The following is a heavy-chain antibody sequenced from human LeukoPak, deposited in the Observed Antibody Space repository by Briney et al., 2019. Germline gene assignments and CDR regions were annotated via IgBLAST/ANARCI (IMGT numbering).Heavy chain of an antibody. V-gene: IGHV4-31*03. CDR3: ARAGVAPAQDFDY. Sequence: SQTLSLTCTVSGGSISSGGYYWSWIRQHPGKGLEWIGYFYYSGTTNYNPSLKSRVIISVDTSKNQFFLKLSSVTAADTAVYYCARAGVAPAQDFDYWGRGILVTVSS. J-gene: IGHJ4*02. D-gene: IGHD3-3*01. CDR2: FYYSGTT. CDR1: GGSISSGGYY.